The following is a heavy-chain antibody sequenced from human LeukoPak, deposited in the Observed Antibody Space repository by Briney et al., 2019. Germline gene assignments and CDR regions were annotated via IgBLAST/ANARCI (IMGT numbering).Heavy chain of an antibody. CDR2: ISGSGGST. J-gene: IGHJ4*02. Sequence: PGGSLRLSCAASGFTFSSYAMSWVRQAPGKGLEWVSAISGSGGSTYYADSVKGRFTISRDNSKNTLYLQMNSLRAEDTAVYYCAKDGSNYDSSGYYYGYCDYWGQGTLVTVSS. CDR1: GFTFSSYA. D-gene: IGHD3-22*01. V-gene: IGHV3-23*01. CDR3: AKDGSNYDSSGYYYGYCDY.